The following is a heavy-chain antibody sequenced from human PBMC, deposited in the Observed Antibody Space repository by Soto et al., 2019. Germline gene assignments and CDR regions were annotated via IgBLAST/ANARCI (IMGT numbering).Heavy chain of an antibody. CDR1: GSTFSSYA. J-gene: IGHJ4*02. V-gene: IGHV3-23*01. Sequence: LRLSCAASGSTFSSYAMGWVRQGPGKGLEWVAVVSIGGSTHYADSVRGRFTISRDNSKNTLSLQMNSLTAEDTAVYLCAKRRGAGGHFDYWGQGALVTVSS. CDR3: AKRRGAGGHFDY. D-gene: IGHD2-15*01. CDR2: VSIGGST.